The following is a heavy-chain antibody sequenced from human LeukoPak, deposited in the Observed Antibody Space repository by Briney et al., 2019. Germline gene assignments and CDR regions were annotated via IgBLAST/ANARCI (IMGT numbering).Heavy chain of an antibody. D-gene: IGHD2-15*01. CDR2: INSDGSSR. CDR1: GFTFSSYW. Sequence: PGGSLRLPCAASGFTFSSYWMHWVRQAPGKGLVWVSRINSDGSSRTYADPVKGRFTISRDNAKNTLSLQMNSLRTEDTAVYYCAREACIGGSCSVFDYWGQGTLVTVSS. J-gene: IGHJ4*02. V-gene: IGHV3-74*01. CDR3: AREACIGGSCSVFDY.